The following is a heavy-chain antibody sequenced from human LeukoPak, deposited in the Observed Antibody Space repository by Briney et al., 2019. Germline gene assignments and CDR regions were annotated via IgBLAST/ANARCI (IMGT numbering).Heavy chain of an antibody. D-gene: IGHD3-3*01. J-gene: IGHJ5*02. CDR2: IYYSGST. V-gene: IGHV4-59*01. CDR3: ARAQRRITIFGVVLNWFDP. CDR1: GGSISSYY. Sequence: KASETLSLTCTVSGGSISSYYWSWIRQPPGKGLEWIGYIYYSGSTNYNPSLKSRVTISVDTSKNQFSLKLSSVTAADTAVYYCARAQRRITIFGVVLNWFDPWGQGTLVTVSS.